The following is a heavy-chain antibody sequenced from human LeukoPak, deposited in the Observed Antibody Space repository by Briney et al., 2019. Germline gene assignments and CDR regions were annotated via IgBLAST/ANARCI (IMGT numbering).Heavy chain of an antibody. D-gene: IGHD1-26*01. CDR3: AKSPSGRSRISRFDY. CDR2: ILYDGSNK. V-gene: IGHV3-30*18. J-gene: IGHJ4*02. Sequence: PGGPLRLSCAASGFTFSSYGMHWVRQAPGKGLEWVAVILYDGSNKYYADSVNGRFTISRDNSKNTLSLQMNSLRAEDTAMYYCAKSPSGRSRISRFDYWGQGIPVTLYS. CDR1: GFTFSSYG.